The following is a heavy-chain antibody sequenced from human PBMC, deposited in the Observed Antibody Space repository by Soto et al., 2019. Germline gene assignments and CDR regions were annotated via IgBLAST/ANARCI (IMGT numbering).Heavy chain of an antibody. Sequence: SETLSLTCTVSGGSISSGDYYWSWIRQPPGKGLEWIGYIYYSGSTYYNPSLKSRVTISVDTSKNQFSLKLSSVTAADTAVYYCARGAYSSSWYDYYYYGMDVWGQGTTVT. CDR1: GGSISSGDYY. D-gene: IGHD6-13*01. J-gene: IGHJ6*02. V-gene: IGHV4-30-4*01. CDR2: IYYSGST. CDR3: ARGAYSSSWYDYYYYGMDV.